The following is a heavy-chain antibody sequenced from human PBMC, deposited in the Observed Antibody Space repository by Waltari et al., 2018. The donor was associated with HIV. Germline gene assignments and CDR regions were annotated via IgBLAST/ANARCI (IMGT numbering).Heavy chain of an antibody. CDR2: MGTTPTAR. CDR3: ARGLSYFDGKPLPWYLDL. Sequence: SGGSSIQPGGSLRLSCVASGFSLSSYSVNWLRQTPGKPLEWVSYMGTTPTARYYEDSVRDRFTVFADKTKQSVYLQISNLQDEDSAVYYCARGLSYFDGKPLPWYLDLWGRGSRVTVAS. V-gene: IGHV3-48*02. CDR1: GFSLSSYS. D-gene: IGHD3-9*01. J-gene: IGHJ2*01.